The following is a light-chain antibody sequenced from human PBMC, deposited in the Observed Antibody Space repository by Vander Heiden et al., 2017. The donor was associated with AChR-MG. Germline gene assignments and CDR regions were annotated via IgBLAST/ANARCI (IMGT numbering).Light chain of an antibody. CDR1: SSDVGIYTL. CDR3: CSFARSSTFV. V-gene: IGLV2-23*02. J-gene: IGLJ3*02. CDR2: EVS. Sequence: QSALTQPASVSGSPGQSITISCTGTSSDVGIYTLVSWYQQHPGKAPKLMIYEVSKRPSGVSNRFSGSKSGNTASLTISGLQAEDEADYYCCSFARSSTFVFGGGTKLTVL.